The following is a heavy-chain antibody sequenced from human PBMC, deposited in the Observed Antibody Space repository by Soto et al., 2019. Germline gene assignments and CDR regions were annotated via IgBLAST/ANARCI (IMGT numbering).Heavy chain of an antibody. Sequence: GGSLRLSCAASGFTFSSYWMSWVRQAPGKGLEWVANIKQDGSEKYYVDSVKGRFTISRDNAKNSLYLQMNSLRAEDTAVYYCASNILTGYRSRPGYYYYMDVWGKGTTVTVSS. CDR3: ASNILTGYRSRPGYYYYMDV. V-gene: IGHV3-7*01. CDR1: GFTFSSYW. CDR2: IKQDGSEK. D-gene: IGHD3-9*01. J-gene: IGHJ6*03.